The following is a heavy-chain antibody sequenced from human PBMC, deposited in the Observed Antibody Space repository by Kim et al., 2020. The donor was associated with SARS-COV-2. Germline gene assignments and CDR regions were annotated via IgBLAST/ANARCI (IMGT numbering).Heavy chain of an antibody. V-gene: IGHV1-69*06. CDR2: IIPIFGTA. D-gene: IGHD6-19*01. CDR3: ASIAVAGTSVDY. Sequence: SVKVSCKASGGTFTSYAISWVRQAPGQGLEWMGGIIPIFGTANYAQKFQGRVTITADKSTSTAYMELSSLRCEDTAVYYCASIAVAGTSVDYWGQGTLVTVSS. CDR1: GGTFTSYA. J-gene: IGHJ4*02.